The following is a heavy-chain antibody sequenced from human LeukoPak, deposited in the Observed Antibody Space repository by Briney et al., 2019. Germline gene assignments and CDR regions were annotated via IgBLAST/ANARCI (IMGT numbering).Heavy chain of an antibody. CDR1: GGSISSSSYY. CDR3: AREGYNRRTDY. V-gene: IGHV4-39*07. Sequence: SETLSLTCSVSGGSISSSSYYWGWIRQSPGKGLEWIGSFLYSGSTYYNPSLKSRVTISVDTSKNQFSLKLSSVTAADTAVYYCAREGYNRRTDYWGQGTLVTVSS. CDR2: FLYSGST. D-gene: IGHD5-24*01. J-gene: IGHJ4*02.